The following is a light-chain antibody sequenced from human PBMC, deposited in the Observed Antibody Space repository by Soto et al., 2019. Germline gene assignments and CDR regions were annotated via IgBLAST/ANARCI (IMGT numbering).Light chain of an antibody. J-gene: IGLJ1*01. CDR2: GNS. Sequence: QSALTKPPSVSTAPGQRVTMSCTGSNSNIGAGYDVHWYQQLPGTAPKRLIYGNSNRPSGVPDRFSGSKSGTSASLTITGLQAEDEADYYCQSYGDSLVGYVFGTGTKVTVL. CDR3: QSYGDSLVGYV. V-gene: IGLV1-40*01. CDR1: NSNIGAGYD.